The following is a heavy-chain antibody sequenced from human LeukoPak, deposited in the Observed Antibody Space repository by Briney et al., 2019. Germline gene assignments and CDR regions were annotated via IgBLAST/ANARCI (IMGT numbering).Heavy chain of an antibody. D-gene: IGHD3-10*01. CDR2: ISSSSSYI. Sequence: PGGSLRLSCAASGFTFSSYSMNWVRQAPGKGLEWVSSISSSSSYIYYADSVKGRFTISRDNAKNSLYLQMNSLRAEDTAVYYCASGGLPSYSDYWGQGTLVTVSS. V-gene: IGHV3-21*01. CDR1: GFTFSSYS. CDR3: ASGGLPSYSDY. J-gene: IGHJ4*02.